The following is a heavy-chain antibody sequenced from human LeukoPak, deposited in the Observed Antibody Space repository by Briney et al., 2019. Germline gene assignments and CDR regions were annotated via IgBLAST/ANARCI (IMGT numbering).Heavy chain of an antibody. CDR2: ISGSGGST. D-gene: IGHD3-3*01. Sequence: GGSLRLSCAASGFTFSSYAMSWVRQAPGKGLEWVSAISGSGGSTYYADSMKGRFTISRDNSKNTLYLQMNSLRAEDTAVYYCAKVGDDFWSGYNYWGQGTLVTVSS. CDR3: AKVGDDFWSGYNY. V-gene: IGHV3-23*01. CDR1: GFTFSSYA. J-gene: IGHJ4*02.